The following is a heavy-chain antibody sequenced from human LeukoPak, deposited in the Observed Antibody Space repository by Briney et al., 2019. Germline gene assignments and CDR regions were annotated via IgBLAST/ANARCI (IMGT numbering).Heavy chain of an antibody. V-gene: IGHV4-59*01. D-gene: IGHD6-13*01. CDR2: IYYSGST. J-gene: IGHJ4*02. CDR1: GGSISSYY. Sequence: SETLSLTCTVSGGSISSYYWSWIRQPPGKGLEWIGYIYYSGSTNYNPSLKSRVTISVDTSKNQFSLKLSSVTAADTAVYYCARADSSSWLYYFDYWGQGTLVTVSS. CDR3: ARADSSSWLYYFDY.